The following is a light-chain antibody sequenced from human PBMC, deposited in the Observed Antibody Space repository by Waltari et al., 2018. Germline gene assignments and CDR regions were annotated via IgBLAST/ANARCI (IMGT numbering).Light chain of an antibody. CDR3: QTGGHGTWV. CDR2: VNSDGSH. V-gene: IGLV4-69*01. CDR1: SGHSSNV. J-gene: IGLJ3*02. Sequence: QLVLTQSPSASASLGASVKLTCTLNSGHSSNVVAWLQQQPEKGPRYLMKVNSDGSHSKGDEIPDRFSGSISGAERYLTISSVQSEDEADYYCQTGGHGTWVFGGGTKLTVL.